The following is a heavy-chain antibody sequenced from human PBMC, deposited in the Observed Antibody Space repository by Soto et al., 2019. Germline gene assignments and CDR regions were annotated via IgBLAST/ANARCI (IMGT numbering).Heavy chain of an antibody. V-gene: IGHV1-69*02. CDR3: ARGGSIYCSGGSCYSPRLDYFDY. D-gene: IGHD2-15*01. J-gene: IGHJ4*02. CDR2: IIPILGIA. CDR1: GGTFSSYT. Sequence: QVQLVQSGAEVKKPGSSVKVSCKASGGTFSSYTISWVRQAPGQGLEWMGRIIPILGIANYAQKFQGRVTSTADKSTRTADRGLSSLRSEDTAGYYCARGGSIYCSGGSCYSPRLDYFDYWGQGTLVTVSS.